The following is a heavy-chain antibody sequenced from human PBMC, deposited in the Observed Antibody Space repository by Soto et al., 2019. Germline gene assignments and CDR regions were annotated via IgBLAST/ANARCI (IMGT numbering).Heavy chain of an antibody. CDR3: ARDLSGYCRSTSCYSVHGFAP. V-gene: IGHV1-2*04. D-gene: IGHD2-2*03. CDR2: INPNSGGT. CDR1: GYTFTGYY. Sequence: GASVKVSCKASGYTFTGYYMHWVRQAPGQGLEWMGWINPNSGGTNYAQKFQGWVTMTRDTSISTAYMELSRLRSDDTAVYYCARDLSGYCRSTSCYSVHGFAPWGQGTLVTVSS. J-gene: IGHJ5*02.